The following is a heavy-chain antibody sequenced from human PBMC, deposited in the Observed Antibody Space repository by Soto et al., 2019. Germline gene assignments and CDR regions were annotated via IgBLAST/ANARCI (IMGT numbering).Heavy chain of an antibody. D-gene: IGHD6-19*01. CDR3: ARTYSSGWSLSPSDY. V-gene: IGHV1-18*04. CDR2: ISAYTGDT. Sequence: QVQLVQSGAEVRKPGASVRVSCKASGYSFTSYGISWVRQAPGRGLEWMGWISAYTGDTKYTQNFQGRVTLTTDTSACTVYMDLGSLRSDDTAVYYCARTYSSGWSLSPSDYWGQGTLVTVSS. CDR1: GYSFTSYG. J-gene: IGHJ4*02.